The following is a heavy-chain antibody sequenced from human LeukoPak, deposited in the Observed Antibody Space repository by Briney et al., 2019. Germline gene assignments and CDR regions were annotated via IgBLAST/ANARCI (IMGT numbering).Heavy chain of an antibody. J-gene: IGHJ4*02. Sequence: GGSLRLSCAASGFTFSSYEMNWVRQAPGKGLEWVSYISSSGSTIYYADSVKGRFTISRDNAKNSLYLQMNSPRAEDTAVYYCAMEPNAYGEYFDYWGQGTLVTVSS. V-gene: IGHV3-48*03. CDR2: ISSSGSTI. D-gene: IGHD1-14*01. CDR1: GFTFSSYE. CDR3: AMEPNAYGEYFDY.